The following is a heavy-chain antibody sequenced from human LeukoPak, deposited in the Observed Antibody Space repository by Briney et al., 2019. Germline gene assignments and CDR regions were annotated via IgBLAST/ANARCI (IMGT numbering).Heavy chain of an antibody. D-gene: IGHD6-19*01. CDR3: ARSVGSGWYVYFDY. Sequence: PSEALSLTCTVSGGSISSYYWSWIRQPPGEGREGIGYIYYSGSTNYNPSLRSRFTISVDTSKNQFSLKLSSVTAADTAVYYCARSVGSGWYVYFDYWGQGTLVTVSS. V-gene: IGHV4-59*01. CDR2: IYYSGST. CDR1: GGSISSYY. J-gene: IGHJ4*02.